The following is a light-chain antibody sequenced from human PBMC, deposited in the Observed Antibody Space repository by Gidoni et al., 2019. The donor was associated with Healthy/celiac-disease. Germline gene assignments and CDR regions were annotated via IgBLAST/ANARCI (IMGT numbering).Light chain of an antibody. J-gene: IGLJ2*01. Sequence: QSALTQPASVSGSPGQSMTISCTGTSSDVGGYNYVSWYQQHPGKAPKLMIYEVSNRPSGVATRFSGSKSGNTASLTISGLQAEDEADYYCSSYTSSSTDVVFGGGTKLTVL. CDR2: EVS. CDR1: SSDVGGYNY. V-gene: IGLV2-14*01. CDR3: SSYTSSSTDVV.